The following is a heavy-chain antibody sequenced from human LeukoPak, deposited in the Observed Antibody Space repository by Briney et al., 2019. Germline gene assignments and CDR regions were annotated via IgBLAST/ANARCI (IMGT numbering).Heavy chain of an antibody. D-gene: IGHD3-3*01. CDR3: ARGSVRRFLDYMDV. J-gene: IGHJ6*03. V-gene: IGHV1-2*06. Sequence: GASVKVSCKASGYTFTGYYMHWVRQAPGQGLEWMGRINPNSGGTNYAQKFQGRVTITADESTSTAYMELSSLRSEDTAVYYCARGSVRRFLDYMDVWGKGTTVTVSS. CDR2: INPNSGGT. CDR1: GYTFTGYY.